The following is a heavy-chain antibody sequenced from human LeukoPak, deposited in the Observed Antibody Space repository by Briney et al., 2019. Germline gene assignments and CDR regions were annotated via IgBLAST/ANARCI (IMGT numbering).Heavy chain of an antibody. J-gene: IGHJ5*02. Sequence: ASVKVSCKASGYTSTSYGISWVRQAPGQGLEWMGWISAYNGNTNYAQKLQGRVTMTTDASTSTAYMELRSLRAEDTALYYCAKGPYSSGWYYWFDPWGQGTLVTVSS. V-gene: IGHV1-18*01. CDR3: AKGPYSSGWYYWFDP. CDR1: GYTSTSYG. CDR2: ISAYNGNT. D-gene: IGHD6-19*01.